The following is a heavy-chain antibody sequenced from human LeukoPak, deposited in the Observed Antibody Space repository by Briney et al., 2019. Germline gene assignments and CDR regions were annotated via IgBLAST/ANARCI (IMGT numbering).Heavy chain of an antibody. D-gene: IGHD5-12*01. Sequence: PGGSLRLSCAASGFTFSIYAMSWVRQAPGKGLEWVSAISGSGGSTYYADSVKGRFTISRDNSKNTLYLQMNSLRAEDTAVYYCAKTPGVATTCYFDYWGQGTLVTVSS. CDR1: GFTFSIYA. V-gene: IGHV3-23*01. J-gene: IGHJ4*02. CDR3: AKTPGVATTCYFDY. CDR2: ISGSGGST.